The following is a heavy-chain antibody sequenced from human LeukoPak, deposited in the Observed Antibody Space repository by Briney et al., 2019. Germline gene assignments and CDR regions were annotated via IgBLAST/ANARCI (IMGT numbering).Heavy chain of an antibody. CDR1: GGSISSYY. J-gene: IGHJ4*02. V-gene: IGHV4-4*09. Sequence: KASETLSLTCTVSGGSISSYYWSWIRQPPGKGLEWIGYIYTSGSTNYNPSLKSRVTISVDTSKNQFSLKLSSVTAADTAVYYCARQNDILDYWGQGTLVTVSS. D-gene: IGHD3-9*01. CDR3: ARQNDILDY. CDR2: IYTSGST.